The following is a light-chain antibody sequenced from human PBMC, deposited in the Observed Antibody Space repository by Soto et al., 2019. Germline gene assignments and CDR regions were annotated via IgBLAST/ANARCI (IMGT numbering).Light chain of an antibody. Sequence: EIVVAQSPDTLSLSPGERASLSCRASQSVSRNSLAWYQQKAGQAPRLLVYGASSRATGIPDRFSGSGSETDFTLTISRLEPEDFAVYFCQQYGSSRLTFGGGTKVEIK. CDR2: GAS. V-gene: IGKV3-20*01. CDR1: QSVSRNS. CDR3: QQYGSSRLT. J-gene: IGKJ4*01.